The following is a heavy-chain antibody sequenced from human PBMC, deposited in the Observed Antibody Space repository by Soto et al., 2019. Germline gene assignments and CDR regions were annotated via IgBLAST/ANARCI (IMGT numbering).Heavy chain of an antibody. CDR3: ARVPPTVTTRGRGHFDL. D-gene: IGHD4-17*01. Sequence: QVQLQESGPGLVTPSQTLSLTCTVSGGSISSGDYYWSWIRQPPGKGLEWIGYIYYSGSTYYNPSLKSRVTISVDTSKNQFALKLSAVTAADTAVDYCARVPPTVTTRGRGHFDLWGRGTLVTVSS. J-gene: IGHJ2*01. CDR2: IYYSGST. CDR1: GGSISSGDYY. V-gene: IGHV4-30-4*01.